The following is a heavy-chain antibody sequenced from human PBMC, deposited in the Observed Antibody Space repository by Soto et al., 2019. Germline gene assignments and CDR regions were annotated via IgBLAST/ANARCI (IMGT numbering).Heavy chain of an antibody. CDR1: GGSFSGYY. D-gene: IGHD1-1*01. CDR2: INHSGST. V-gene: IGHV4-34*01. Sequence: SETLSLTCAVYGGSFSGYYWSWIRQPPGKGLEWIGEINHSGSTNCNPSLKSRVTISVDTSKNQFSLKLSSVTAADTAVYYCASSNWNDTYYYGMDVWGQGTTVTVS. J-gene: IGHJ6*02. CDR3: ASSNWNDTYYYGMDV.